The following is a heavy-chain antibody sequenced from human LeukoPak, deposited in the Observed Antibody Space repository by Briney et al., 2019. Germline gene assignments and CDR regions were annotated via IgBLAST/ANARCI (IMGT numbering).Heavy chain of an antibody. D-gene: IGHD6-19*01. J-gene: IGHJ4*02. Sequence: PGGSLRLSCAASGFTFSSYAMSWVRQAPGKGLEWVSAISGSGGGTYYADFVKGRFTISRDNSKNTLYLQMNSLRAEDTAVYYCAKKFSSGSQLFDYWGQGTLVTVSS. CDR3: AKKFSSGSQLFDY. V-gene: IGHV3-23*01. CDR1: GFTFSSYA. CDR2: ISGSGGGT.